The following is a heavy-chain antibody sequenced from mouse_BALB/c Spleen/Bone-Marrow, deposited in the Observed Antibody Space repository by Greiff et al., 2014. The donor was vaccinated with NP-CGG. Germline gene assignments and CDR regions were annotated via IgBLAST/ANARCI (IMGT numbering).Heavy chain of an antibody. CDR1: GYSITSDYA. CDR3: AIKPYYSWFAC. Sequence: VQLQQSGPGLVKPSQSLSLTCTVTGYSITSDYAWNWIRQFPGNKLEWMGYISYSGSTGYNPSLKSRISITRDTSKNQFFLQLNSVTTEDTATYYCAIKPYYSWFACWGQGTLVTVSA. J-gene: IGHJ3*01. D-gene: IGHD2-10*01. CDR2: ISYSGST. V-gene: IGHV3-2*02.